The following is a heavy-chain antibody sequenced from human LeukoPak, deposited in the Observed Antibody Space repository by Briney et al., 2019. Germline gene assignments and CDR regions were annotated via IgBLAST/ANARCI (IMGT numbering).Heavy chain of an antibody. V-gene: IGHV3-7*01. Sequence: GGSLRLSCAASGFTFDDYGMSWVRQAPGKGLEWVANIKQDGSEKYYVDSVKGRFTISRDNAKNSLYLQMNSLRAEDTAVYYCAKELQEWLVPYYFDYWGQGTLVTVSS. J-gene: IGHJ4*02. CDR1: GFTFDDYG. CDR3: AKELQEWLVPYYFDY. D-gene: IGHD6-19*01. CDR2: IKQDGSEK.